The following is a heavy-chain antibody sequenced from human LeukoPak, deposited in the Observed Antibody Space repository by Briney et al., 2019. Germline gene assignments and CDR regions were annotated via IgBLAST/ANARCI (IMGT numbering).Heavy chain of an antibody. D-gene: IGHD3-10*01. CDR1: GFTFSNAW. CDR3: TTDIGTKDYYGSGTKTAVDY. CDR2: IKSKTDGGTT. J-gene: IGHJ4*02. Sequence: GGSLRLSCAASGFTFSNAWMSWGRPAPGKGLEWVGRIKSKTDGGTTDYAAPVKGRFTISRDDSKNTLYLQMNSLKTEDTAVYYCTTDIGTKDYYGSGTKTAVDYWGQGTLVTVSS. V-gene: IGHV3-15*01.